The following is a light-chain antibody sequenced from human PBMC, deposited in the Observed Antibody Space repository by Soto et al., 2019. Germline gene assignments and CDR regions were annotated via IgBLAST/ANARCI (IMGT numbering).Light chain of an antibody. V-gene: IGKV3-20*01. J-gene: IGKJ1*01. Sequence: EIVFTQSPATLSLSPGERAPLSCRASQSVSNNYLAWYQQKPGQATRLLIYGASNRATGIPVRFSRSGSGTDFTLTISRMEPEEFAVYYCQQYGSSGTVGQGTKGEIK. CDR3: QQYGSSGT. CDR1: QSVSNNY. CDR2: GAS.